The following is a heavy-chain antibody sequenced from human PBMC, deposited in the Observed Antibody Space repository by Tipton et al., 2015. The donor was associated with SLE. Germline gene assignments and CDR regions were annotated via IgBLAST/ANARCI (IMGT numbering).Heavy chain of an antibody. V-gene: IGHV3-23*01. CDR3: AKVTSGMMISFGGALEN. Sequence: GSLRLSCAASGFTFSTYGMSWVRQAPGKGLEWVSGISGIGDNTYYAESVKGRFTISRDNSKSTLFLQMNSLRADDTAIYYCAKVTSGMMISFGGALENWGQGTLVTVSS. J-gene: IGHJ4*02. CDR2: ISGIGDNT. CDR1: GFTFSTYG. D-gene: IGHD3-16*01.